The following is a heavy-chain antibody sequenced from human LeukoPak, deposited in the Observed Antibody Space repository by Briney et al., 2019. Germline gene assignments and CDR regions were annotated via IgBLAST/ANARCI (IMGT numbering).Heavy chain of an antibody. D-gene: IGHD6-13*01. CDR2: IYSGGST. Sequence: GGSLRLSCAASGFTVSSNYMSWVRQAPGKGLEWVSVIYSGGSTYYADSVKGRFTISRDNSKNTLYLQMNSLRAEDTAVYYCARVVHSSSWYTPIDYYYYYMDVWGKGTTVTVSS. CDR3: ARVVHSSSWYTPIDYYYYYMDV. CDR1: GFTVSSNY. V-gene: IGHV3-53*01. J-gene: IGHJ6*03.